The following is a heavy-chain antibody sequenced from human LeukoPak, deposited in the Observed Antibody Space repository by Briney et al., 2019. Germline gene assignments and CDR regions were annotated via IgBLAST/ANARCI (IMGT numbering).Heavy chain of an antibody. V-gene: IGHV3-21*01. D-gene: IGHD1/OR15-1a*01. CDR3: AKDSPSRTATTEVPVDY. CDR1: GFSFRDYT. J-gene: IGHJ4*02. CDR2: ISSSSSYI. Sequence: GGSLRLSCAASGFSFRDYTMTWVRQAPGKGLEWLASISSSSSYIYFANSVRGRFTISRDNAKNSLYLQMNSLRAEDTAVYYCAKDSPSRTATTEVPVDYWGQGTLVTVSS.